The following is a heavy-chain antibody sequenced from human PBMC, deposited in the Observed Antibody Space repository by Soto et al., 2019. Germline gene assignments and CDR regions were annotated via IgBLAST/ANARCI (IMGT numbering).Heavy chain of an antibody. Sequence: ASVKVSCKASGYTFTSYAMHWVRQAPGQRLEWMGWINAGNGNTKYSQKFQGRVTITRDTSASTAYMELSSLRSEDTAVYYCAADSQPAYFHLLEGWGKGTTVTVSS. D-gene: IGHD2-2*01. J-gene: IGHJ6*04. CDR1: GYTFTSYA. CDR3: AADSQPAYFHLLEG. V-gene: IGHV1-3*01. CDR2: INAGNGNT.